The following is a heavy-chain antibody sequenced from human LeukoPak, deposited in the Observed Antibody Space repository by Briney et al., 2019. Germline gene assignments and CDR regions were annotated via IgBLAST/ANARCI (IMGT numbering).Heavy chain of an antibody. CDR3: ARDLYCGGDCMDV. J-gene: IGHJ6*02. V-gene: IGHV1-69*04. CDR1: GGTFSSYA. CDR2: IIPILGIA. Sequence: SVKVSCKASGGTFSSYAISWVRQAPGQGLEWMGRIIPILGIANYAQKFQGRVTITADKSTSTAYMELSSLRSEDTAVYYCARDLYCGGDCMDVWGQGTTVTVSS. D-gene: IGHD2-21*02.